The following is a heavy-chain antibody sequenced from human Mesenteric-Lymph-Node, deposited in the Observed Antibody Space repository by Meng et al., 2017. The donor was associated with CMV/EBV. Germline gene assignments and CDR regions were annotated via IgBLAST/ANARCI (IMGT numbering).Heavy chain of an antibody. V-gene: IGHV3-23*01. Sequence: GESLKISCAASGFTFRSYAMSWVRQAPGKGMEWVSGISGSGGSTYYADSVKGRFTISRDNSKNTVYLQMNSLRAEDTAVYYCAKGGFGVVPFHPWGQGTLVTVSS. J-gene: IGHJ5*02. CDR2: ISGSGGST. CDR3: AKGGFGVVPFHP. D-gene: IGHD3-3*01. CDR1: GFTFRSYA.